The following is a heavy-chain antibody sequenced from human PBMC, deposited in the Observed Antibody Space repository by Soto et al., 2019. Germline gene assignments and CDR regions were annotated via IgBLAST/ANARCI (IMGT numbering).Heavy chain of an antibody. V-gene: IGHV1-46*03. CDR3: ARDVADYYDDSNKSYNAFDL. CDR1: GYTFTNYY. Sequence: QVHLVQSGAEVKKPGASVKVSCNASGYTFTNYYIHWVRQAPGQGLEWMGMIHPRGYRTIYSQKFQVSVTMTTDTSTRTVYMDLRSLRSDDTAVYYCARDVADYYDDSNKSYNAFDLCGQGTMVTVSS. D-gene: IGHD3-22*01. CDR2: IHPRGYRT. J-gene: IGHJ3*01.